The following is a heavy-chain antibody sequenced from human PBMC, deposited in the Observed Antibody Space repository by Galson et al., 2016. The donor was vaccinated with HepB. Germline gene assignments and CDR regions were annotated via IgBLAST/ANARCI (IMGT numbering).Heavy chain of an antibody. CDR1: GFTFSNYW. CDR3: VRDIRGYEDF. CDR2: IKQDGSER. J-gene: IGHJ4*02. D-gene: IGHD5-12*01. Sequence: SLRLSCAASGFTFSNYWMTWVRHTPWKRLEWVANIKQDGSERYFMDSVKGRFTISRDNANNSLYLQMNSLRAEDTAVYYCVRDIRGYEDFWGQGTLVTVSS. V-gene: IGHV3-7*01.